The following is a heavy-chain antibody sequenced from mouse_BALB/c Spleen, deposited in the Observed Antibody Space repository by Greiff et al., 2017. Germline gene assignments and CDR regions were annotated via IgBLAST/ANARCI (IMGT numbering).Heavy chain of an antibody. D-gene: IGHD2-14*01. J-gene: IGHJ4*01. CDR2: ILPGSGST. CDR3: ARRGVRRYYYAMDY. CDR1: GYTFSSYW. V-gene: IGHV1-9*01. Sequence: VQLQQSGAELMKPGASVKISCKATGYTFSSYWIEWVKQRPGHGLEWIGEILPGSGSTNYNEKFKGKATFTADTSSNTAYMQLSSLTSEDSAVYYCARRGVRRYYYAMDYWGQGTSVTVSS.